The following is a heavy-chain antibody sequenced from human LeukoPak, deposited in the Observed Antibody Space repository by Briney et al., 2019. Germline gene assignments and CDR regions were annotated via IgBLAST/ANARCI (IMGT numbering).Heavy chain of an antibody. CDR1: GFTFSSYE. V-gene: IGHV3-48*03. Sequence: GGSLRLSCAASGFTFSSYEMNWVRQAPGKGLEWVSYISSSGSTIYYADSVKGRFTISRDNAKNSLYLQMNSLRAEDTAVYYCARSSYCSSTSCYISRGYYYYYGMDVWGQGTTVTVS. CDR2: ISSSGSTI. J-gene: IGHJ6*02. CDR3: ARSSYCSSTSCYISRGYYYYYGMDV. D-gene: IGHD2-2*02.